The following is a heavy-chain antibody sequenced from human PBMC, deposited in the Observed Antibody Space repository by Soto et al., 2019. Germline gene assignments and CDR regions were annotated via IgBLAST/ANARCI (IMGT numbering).Heavy chain of an antibody. D-gene: IGHD3-3*01. CDR2: INPNSGGT. J-gene: IGHJ6*02. V-gene: IGHV1-2*04. CDR1: GGTLRSHA. CDR3: AREHITIFGVDYYYGMDV. Sequence: ASVKVSCKASGGTLRSHAINWVRQAPGQGLEWMGWINPNSGGTNYAQKFQGWVTMTRDTSISTAYMELSRLRSDDTAVYYCAREHITIFGVDYYYGMDVWGQGTTVTVSS.